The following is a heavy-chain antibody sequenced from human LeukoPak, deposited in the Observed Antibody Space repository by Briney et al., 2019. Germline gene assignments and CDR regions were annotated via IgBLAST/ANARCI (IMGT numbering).Heavy chain of an antibody. CDR1: GFTFSSYA. V-gene: IGHV3-23*01. J-gene: IGHJ4*02. D-gene: IGHD2-2*02. CDR2: ISGSGGST. CDR3: AQTPRRYCSSTSCYTRAAY. Sequence: PGGSLRLSCAASGFTFSSYAMSWVRQAPGKGLEWVSAISGSGGSTYYADSVKGRFTISRDNSKNTLYLQMNSLRTEDTAVYYCAQTPRRYCSSTSCYTRAAYWGQGTLVTVSS.